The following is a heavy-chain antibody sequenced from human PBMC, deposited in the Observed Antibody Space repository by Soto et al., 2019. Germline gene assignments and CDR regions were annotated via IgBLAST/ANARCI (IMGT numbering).Heavy chain of an antibody. J-gene: IGHJ6*02. CDR1: GFTFSTYG. CDR2: IWYDGTNA. CDR3: ARVEAPLIHSDHYYYGMDV. D-gene: IGHD5-18*01. Sequence: QVHLVESGGGVVRPGRSLRLACEASGFTFSTYGMHWVRQAPGKGLQWVAVIWYDGTNAYYADSVKGRFTISRDNSKDTLYLEMNNLRTEDTAVYYCARVEAPLIHSDHYYYGMDVCGQRTTVTV. V-gene: IGHV3-33*01.